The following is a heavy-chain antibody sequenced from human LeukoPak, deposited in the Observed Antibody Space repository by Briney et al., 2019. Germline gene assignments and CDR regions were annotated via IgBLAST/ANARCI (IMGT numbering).Heavy chain of an antibody. CDR2: ISAYNGNT. CDR1: GYTFTSYG. D-gene: IGHD6-19*01. J-gene: IGHJ6*02. Sequence: VASVKVSCKASGYTFTSYGISWVRQAPGQGLEWMGWISAYNGNTNYAQKLQGRVTMTTDTSTSTAYMELSSLRSEDTAEYYCARVMSIGYSSGQAVGYYYGMDVWGQGTTVTVSS. CDR3: ARVMSIGYSSGQAVGYYYGMDV. V-gene: IGHV1-18*01.